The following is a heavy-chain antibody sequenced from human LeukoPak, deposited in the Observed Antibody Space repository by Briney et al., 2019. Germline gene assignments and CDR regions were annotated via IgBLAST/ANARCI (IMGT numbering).Heavy chain of an antibody. V-gene: IGHV1-8*01. CDR3: ARRFQLLHPSGFVP. J-gene: IGHJ5*02. D-gene: IGHD2-21*01. Sequence: ASVKVSCKASGYNFIVYDINWVRQAPGQGLEWMGWMNPNSGDTGYAQKFQGRVTMTRDTSTNTAYMELTRLRSEDTAVYYCARRFQLLHPSGFVPWGQGTLVTVSS. CDR2: MNPNSGDT. CDR1: GYNFIVYD.